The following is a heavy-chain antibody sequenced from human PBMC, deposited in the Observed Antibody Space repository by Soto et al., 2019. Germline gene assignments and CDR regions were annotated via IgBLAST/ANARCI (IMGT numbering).Heavy chain of an antibody. D-gene: IGHD6-13*01. Sequence: GGSLRLSCAASGFTFSSYAMHWVRQAPGKGLEWVAVISYDGSNKYYADSVKGRFTISRDNSKNTLYLQMNSLRAEDTAVYYCARGRDSTRDAFDIWGQGTMVTVSS. CDR3: ARGRDSTRDAFDI. V-gene: IGHV3-30-3*01. CDR1: GFTFSSYA. CDR2: ISYDGSNK. J-gene: IGHJ3*02.